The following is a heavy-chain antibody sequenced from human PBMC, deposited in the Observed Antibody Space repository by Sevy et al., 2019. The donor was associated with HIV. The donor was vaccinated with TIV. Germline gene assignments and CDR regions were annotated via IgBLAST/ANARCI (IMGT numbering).Heavy chain of an antibody. CDR3: ARSNPDGYNYSYYYGMDV. D-gene: IGHD5-12*01. CDR1: GDTFGNYA. CDR2: IIPVFGSA. J-gene: IGHJ6*02. Sequence: ASVKVSCKASGDTFGNYAIAWVRQAPGQGLEWVGGIIPVFGSANSAQKFQDRVTITVDVSTSTAYMELRRLRSEDTAVYYCARSNPDGYNYSYYYGMDVWGQGTTVTVSS. V-gene: IGHV1-69*13.